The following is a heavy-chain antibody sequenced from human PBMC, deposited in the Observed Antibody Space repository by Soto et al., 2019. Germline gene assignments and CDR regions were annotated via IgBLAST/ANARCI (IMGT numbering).Heavy chain of an antibody. CDR2: IYYSGST. V-gene: IGHV4-39*01. D-gene: IGHD5-12*01. J-gene: IGHJ4*02. CDR1: GGSISSSSYY. Sequence: SETLSLTCTVSGGSISSSSYYWGWIRQPPGKGLEWIGSIYYSGSTYYNPSLKSRVTISVDTSKNQFSLKLSSVTAADTAVYYCARHAGSGYDFDGGFGPFLAYDYWGQGTLVTVSS. CDR3: ARHAGSGYDFDGGFGPFLAYDY.